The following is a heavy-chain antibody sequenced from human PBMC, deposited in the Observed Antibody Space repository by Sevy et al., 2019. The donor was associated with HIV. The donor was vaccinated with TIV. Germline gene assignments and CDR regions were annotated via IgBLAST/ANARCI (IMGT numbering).Heavy chain of an antibody. J-gene: IGHJ2*01. Sequence: SLRLSCAASGFIFDDYAMHWVRQAPGKGLEWVSGITWNSDTIGYADSVKGRFTISRDNAKNSLYLQMNSLRLEDSALYYCAKDIVVVPATSSGYFDLWGRGTLVTVSS. V-gene: IGHV3-9*01. D-gene: IGHD2-2*01. CDR3: AKDIVVVPATSSGYFDL. CDR2: ITWNSDTI. CDR1: GFIFDDYA.